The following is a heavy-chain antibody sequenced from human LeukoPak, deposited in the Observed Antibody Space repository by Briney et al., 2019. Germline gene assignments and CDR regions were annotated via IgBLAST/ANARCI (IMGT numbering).Heavy chain of an antibody. CDR1: GYTFTGYY. Sequence: GASVKVSCKASGYTFTGYYMHWVRQAPGQGLEWMGWINPKSGGTNYAQKFQGRVTMTRDTSISTAYMELSRLRSDDTAVYYCARSIAVAPTSPFDPWGQGTLVTVSS. CDR2: INPKSGGT. V-gene: IGHV1-2*02. J-gene: IGHJ5*02. CDR3: ARSIAVAPTSPFDP. D-gene: IGHD6-19*01.